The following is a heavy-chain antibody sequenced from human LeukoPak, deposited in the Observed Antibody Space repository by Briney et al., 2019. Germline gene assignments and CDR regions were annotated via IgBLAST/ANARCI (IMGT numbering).Heavy chain of an antibody. CDR2: ISGSGGST. V-gene: IGHV3-23*01. Sequence: GGSLRLSCAASGFTFSSYAMSWVRQAPGKGLEWVSAISGSGGSTYYADSVKGRFTISRDNSKNTLCLQMNSLRAEDTAVYYCAKDLGKWELLSAFDIWGQGTMVTVSS. D-gene: IGHD1-26*01. CDR1: GFTFSSYA. CDR3: AKDLGKWELLSAFDI. J-gene: IGHJ3*02.